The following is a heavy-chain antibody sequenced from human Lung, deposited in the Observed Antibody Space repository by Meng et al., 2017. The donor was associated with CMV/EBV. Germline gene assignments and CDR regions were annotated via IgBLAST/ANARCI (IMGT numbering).Heavy chain of an antibody. CDR1: GDIVSSNSAA. CDR3: ARGINGGCGD. Sequence: QLQLQQSGPGLGKPSQTLSLTCAIPGDIVSSNSAAWHWIRQSPSRGLEWLGRTYYRSKWYHEYAVSVKSRITISPDTPKNQFSLQLNSMTPEDTAVYYCARGINGGCGDWGQGTLVTVSS. CDR2: TYYRSKWYH. V-gene: IGHV6-1*01. D-gene: IGHD4-23*01. J-gene: IGHJ4*02.